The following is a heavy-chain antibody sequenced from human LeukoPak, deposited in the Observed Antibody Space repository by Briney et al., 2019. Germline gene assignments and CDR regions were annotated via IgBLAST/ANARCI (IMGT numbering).Heavy chain of an antibody. Sequence: TLEALSLTCAVSGGSISSSSYYWGWIRQPPGKGLEWIGSIYYVGSAYYNPSLKSRVTISVDTSKNQFSLKLSSVTAADTAVYYCARRRGGPHWFDPWGQGTLVTVSS. D-gene: IGHD3-10*01. CDR2: IYYVGSA. CDR3: ARRRGGPHWFDP. CDR1: GGSISSSSYY. V-gene: IGHV4-39*01. J-gene: IGHJ5*02.